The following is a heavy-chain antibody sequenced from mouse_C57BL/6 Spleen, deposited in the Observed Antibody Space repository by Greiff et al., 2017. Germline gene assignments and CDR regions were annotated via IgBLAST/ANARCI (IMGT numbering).Heavy chain of an antibody. Sequence: EVPLQQSGPELVKPGASVKIPCKASGYTFTDYNMDWVKQSHGKSLEWIGDIHPNNGGPIYNQQFKGKATLTVDKSSSTAYMELRSLTSEDTAVYYGARLREGGYFYAMEYWGQGTAGTVSS. V-gene: IGHV1-18*01. CDR2: IHPNNGGP. CDR1: GYTFTDYN. CDR3: ARLREGGYFYAMEY. J-gene: IGHJ4*01. D-gene: IGHD2-3*01.